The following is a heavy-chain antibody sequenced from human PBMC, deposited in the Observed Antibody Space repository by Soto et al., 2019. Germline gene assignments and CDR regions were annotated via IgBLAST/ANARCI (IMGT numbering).Heavy chain of an antibody. J-gene: IGHJ4*02. Sequence: QVQLVQSAAEVKKPGASVKVSCKASGYTLTNYAISWVRQAPGQGPEWMGWINTYNGNSNYAQKFQGRVTMTTDTSANSAYMKLRSLTSDATAVYYCARDCTGCSGFCIYWCQGALVTVSS. CDR2: INTYNGNS. V-gene: IGHV1-18*01. D-gene: IGHD2-15*01. CDR3: ARDCTGCSGFCIY. CDR1: GYTLTNYA.